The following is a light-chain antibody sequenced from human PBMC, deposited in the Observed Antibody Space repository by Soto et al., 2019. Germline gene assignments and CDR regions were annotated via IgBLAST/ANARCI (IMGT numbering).Light chain of an antibody. CDR1: QSLVHSDGNTY. CDR3: MQGTHRRP. J-gene: IGKJ1*01. CDR2: RVS. V-gene: IGKV2-30*02. Sequence: EVVITQTPLSLPVTLGQPASISCRSTQSLVHSDGNTYLSWFQQRPGQSPRRLIYRVSNRDSGVPDRFSGSGSGTDFTLKISRVEAEDVGVYYCMQGTHRRPFAQGTKV.